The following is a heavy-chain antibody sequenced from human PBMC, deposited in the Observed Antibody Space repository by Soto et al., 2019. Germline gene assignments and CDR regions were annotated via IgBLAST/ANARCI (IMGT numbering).Heavy chain of an antibody. D-gene: IGHD2-15*01. V-gene: IGHV3-21*01. J-gene: IGHJ4*02. Sequence: PGGSLRLSCAASGFTFSSYSMNWVRQAPGKGLEWVSSISSSSSYIYYADSVKGRFTISRDNAKNSLYLQMNSLRAEDTAVYYCAKIYCSGGSCYSGSSGWGQGTLVTVSS. CDR2: ISSSSSYI. CDR1: GFTFSSYS. CDR3: AKIYCSGGSCYSGSSG.